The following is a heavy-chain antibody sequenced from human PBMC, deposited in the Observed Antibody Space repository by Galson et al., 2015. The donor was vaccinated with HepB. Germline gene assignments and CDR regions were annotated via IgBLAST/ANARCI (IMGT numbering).Heavy chain of an antibody. J-gene: IGHJ3*02. CDR2: INHGGST. CDR1: GGSFSGYY. Sequence: TLSLTCAVYGGSFSGYYWSWIRQPPGKGLEWIGEINHGGSTNYNPSLKSRVTMSVGTSKIQFSLKLSYVTAADTAVYFCARRYYYDSSGYYYSGRSSAFDIWGQGTMVTVSS. CDR3: ARRYYYDSSGYYYSGRSSAFDI. D-gene: IGHD3-22*01. V-gene: IGHV4-34*01.